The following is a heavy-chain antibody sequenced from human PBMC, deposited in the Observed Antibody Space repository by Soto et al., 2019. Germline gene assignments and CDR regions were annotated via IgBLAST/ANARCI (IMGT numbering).Heavy chain of an antibody. CDR1: GYTFTSYA. CDR2: INAGNGNT. CDR3: ARDRPATSADCSGGSCYPGYNWSDP. J-gene: IGHJ5*02. V-gene: IGHV1-3*01. Sequence: ASVKVSCKASGYTFTSYAMHWVRQAPGQRLEWMGWINAGNGNTKYSQKFQGRVTITRDTSASTAYMELSSLRSEDTAVYYCARDRPATSADCSGGSCYPGYNWSDPWGQGTLVTVSS. D-gene: IGHD2-15*01.